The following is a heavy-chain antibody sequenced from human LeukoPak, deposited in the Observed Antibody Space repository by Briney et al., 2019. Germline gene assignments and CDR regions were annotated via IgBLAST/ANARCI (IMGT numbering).Heavy chain of an antibody. CDR3: VKAALQYYYDTSGSFDY. V-gene: IGHV3-64D*09. CDR1: GFTFGNYA. CDR2: ISNNVGST. J-gene: IGHJ4*02. D-gene: IGHD3-22*01. Sequence: PGGSLRLSCSASGFTFGNYAMHWVRQAPGKGLEYVSTISNNVGSTYYADSVKGRFTISRDNSQNTLYLQMRSLRIEDTAVYYCVKAALQYYYDTSGSFDYWGQGTLVTVSS.